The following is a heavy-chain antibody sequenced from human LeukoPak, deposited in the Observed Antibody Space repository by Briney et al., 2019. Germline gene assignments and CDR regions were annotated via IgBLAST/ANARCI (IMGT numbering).Heavy chain of an antibody. V-gene: IGHV3-48*04. D-gene: IGHD3-22*01. J-gene: IGHJ4*02. CDR3: ARGCGLHLSPAPSYYDSRCRYFDA. CDR2: ISSTSTTI. Sequence: GGSLRLSCAASGFTFSDYSMEWVRQAPGKGREWISYISSTSTTIYYADSVRGRFTTSRDNAKNSLYLQMNSLRAEDTAVYYCARGCGLHLSPAPSYYDSRCRYFDAWGQGTLVTVSS. CDR1: GFTFSDYS.